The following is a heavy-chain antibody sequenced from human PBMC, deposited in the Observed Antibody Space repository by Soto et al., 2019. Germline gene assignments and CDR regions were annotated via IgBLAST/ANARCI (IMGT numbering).Heavy chain of an antibody. J-gene: IGHJ4*02. CDR1: GDSISTSAYY. CDR3: ARQRTTVVTQAYFDY. Sequence: PSETLSLTCTVSGDSISTSAYYWGWIRQPPGKGLEWIGSVDYRGNTYYNPSLKSRVSISIDTSKNQFSLKLSSVTAADTALYYCARQRTTVVTQAYFDYWGQGALVTVSS. V-gene: IGHV4-39*01. D-gene: IGHD2-21*02. CDR2: VDYRGNT.